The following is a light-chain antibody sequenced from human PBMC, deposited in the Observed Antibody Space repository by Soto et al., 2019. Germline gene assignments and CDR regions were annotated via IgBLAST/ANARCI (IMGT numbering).Light chain of an antibody. CDR1: QTISSW. CDR2: KAS. Sequence: DIQRTQYPTTRSGSVGDRVTSTCRASQTISSWLAWYQQKPGKAPKLLIYKASTLKSGVPSRFSGSGSGTEFTLTISSLQPDDFATHYCQHYNSYSEAFGQGTKVDIK. V-gene: IGKV1-5*03. J-gene: IGKJ1*01. CDR3: QHYNSYSEA.